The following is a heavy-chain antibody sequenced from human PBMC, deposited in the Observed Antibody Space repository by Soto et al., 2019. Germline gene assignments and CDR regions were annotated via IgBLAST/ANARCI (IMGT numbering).Heavy chain of an antibody. V-gene: IGHV1-69*01. J-gene: IGHJ4*02. Sequence: QVQLVQSGAEVKEPGSAVKVSCKAPADSFSSYGISWVRQAPGQGLEWMGGIIPIFGTTNYAEKFQGRVTITGDESTTTAYMELSSLRSEDTALYYCARVFPDGWVEPGVVRGYLDTWGRGTLVTVSS. CDR3: ARVFPDGWVEPGVVRGYLDT. CDR2: IIPIFGTT. D-gene: IGHD3-3*01. CDR1: ADSFSSYG.